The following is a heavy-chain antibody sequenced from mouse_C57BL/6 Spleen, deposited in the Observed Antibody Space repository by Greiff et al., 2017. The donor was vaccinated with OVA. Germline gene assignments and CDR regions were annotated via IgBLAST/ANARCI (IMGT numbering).Heavy chain of an antibody. CDR1: GYTFTSYW. J-gene: IGHJ1*03. CDR3: ASLITTVVANYWYFDV. Sequence: QVQLQQPGAELVRPGSSVKLSCKASGYTFTSYWMHWVKQRPIQGLEWIGNIDPSDSETHYNQKFKDKATLTVDKSSSTAYMQLSSLTSEDSAVYYCASLITTVVANYWYFDVWGTGTTVTVSS. CDR2: IDPSDSET. V-gene: IGHV1-52*01. D-gene: IGHD1-1*01.